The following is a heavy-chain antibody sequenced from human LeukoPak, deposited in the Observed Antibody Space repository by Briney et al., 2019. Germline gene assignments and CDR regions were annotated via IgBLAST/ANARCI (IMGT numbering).Heavy chain of an antibody. CDR1: GFTFDDYA. V-gene: IGHV3-9*01. Sequence: GGSLRLSCVASGFTFDDYAMHWVRQVPGKGLEWVSGISWNSNTITYVDSVKGRFTVSRDNAMNSLFLQMNSLRAEDTGVYYCARGAMGFDYWGRGTLVTVAP. CDR2: ISWNSNTI. CDR3: ARGAMGFDY. D-gene: IGHD1-26*01. J-gene: IGHJ4*02.